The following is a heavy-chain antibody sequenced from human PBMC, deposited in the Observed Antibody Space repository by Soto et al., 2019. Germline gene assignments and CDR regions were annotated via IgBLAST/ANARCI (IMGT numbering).Heavy chain of an antibody. J-gene: IGHJ3*02. Sequence: GECLKIFCKASGYSFTTYWVGWVRQMPGKGLEWMGIIYPGDSDTRYSPSFQGQVTISVDKSISTAYLQWSSLKASDIAMYYCARHLRVGAIDAFDIWGQGTMVTVS. D-gene: IGHD1-26*01. CDR1: GYSFTTYW. V-gene: IGHV5-51*01. CDR3: ARHLRVGAIDAFDI. CDR2: IYPGDSDT.